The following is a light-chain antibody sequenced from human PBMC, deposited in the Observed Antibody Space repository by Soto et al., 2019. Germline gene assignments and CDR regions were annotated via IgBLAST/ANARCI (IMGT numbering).Light chain of an antibody. CDR1: QSITNNY. CDR3: QQYNNWPPYT. Sequence: EIVLTQSPGTLSLSPGERATLSCRASQSITNNYLAWYQQKPGRAHRLLIYGASSRATGIPDRFSGSGSGTDFTLTISRLEPEDFAVYYCQQYNNWPPYTFGQGTKLEIK. V-gene: IGKV3-20*01. J-gene: IGKJ2*01. CDR2: GAS.